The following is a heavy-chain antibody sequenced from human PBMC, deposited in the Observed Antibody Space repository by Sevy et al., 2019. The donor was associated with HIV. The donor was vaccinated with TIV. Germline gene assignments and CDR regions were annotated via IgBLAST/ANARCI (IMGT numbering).Heavy chain of an antibody. D-gene: IGHD6-19*01. J-gene: IGHJ4*02. CDR1: GGSISGGAYY. Sequence: SETLSLTCSVSGGSISGGAYYWGWIRQPPGMGLEWIGSISSSESTNSNPSLKRRVTMSIDTSKNQFSLSLHSVTAADTALYYCARHPPGYISGWSFDFWGQGTLVTVSS. CDR3: ARHPPGYISGWSFDF. CDR2: ISSSEST. V-gene: IGHV4-39*01.